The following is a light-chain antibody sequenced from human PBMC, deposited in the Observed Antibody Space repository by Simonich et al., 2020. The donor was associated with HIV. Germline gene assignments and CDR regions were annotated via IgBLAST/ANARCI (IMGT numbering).Light chain of an antibody. J-gene: IGKJ1*01. V-gene: IGKV1-39*01. CDR3: QQSYSAPKT. CDR2: AAS. Sequence: DFQMTQSPSSLSASVGDRVTITCRASQSISSYLNWYHHKPGKAPKLLFYAASSLQSGVPSRFSGRGSGTDFTLTINSLQPEDFATYYCQQSYSAPKTFGQGTKVEIK. CDR1: QSISSY.